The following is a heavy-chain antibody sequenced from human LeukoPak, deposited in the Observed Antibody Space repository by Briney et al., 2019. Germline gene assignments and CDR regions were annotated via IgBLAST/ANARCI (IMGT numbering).Heavy chain of an antibody. CDR2: IIPIFGTA. Sequence: SVKVSCKASGGTFSSYAISWVRQAPGQGLEWMGGIIPIFGTANYAQKFQGRVTITADESTSTAYMELSSLRSEDTAVYYCASPRYCSSTSCYALYYYMDVWGKGTTVTVSS. CDR3: ASPRYCSSTSCYALYYYMDV. V-gene: IGHV1-69*13. J-gene: IGHJ6*03. D-gene: IGHD2-2*01. CDR1: GGTFSSYA.